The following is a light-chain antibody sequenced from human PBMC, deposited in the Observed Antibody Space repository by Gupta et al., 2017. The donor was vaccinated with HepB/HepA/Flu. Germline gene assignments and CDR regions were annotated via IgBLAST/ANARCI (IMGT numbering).Light chain of an antibody. CDR3: AAWDDSLSARA. J-gene: IGLJ3*02. V-gene: IGLV1-47*01. Sequence: ISCSGSSSNIGSNYVYWYQQLPGTAPKLLIYRNNQRPSGVPDRFSGSKSGTSASLAISGLRSEDEADYYCAAWDDSLSARAFGGGTKLTVL. CDR2: RNN. CDR1: SSNIGSNY.